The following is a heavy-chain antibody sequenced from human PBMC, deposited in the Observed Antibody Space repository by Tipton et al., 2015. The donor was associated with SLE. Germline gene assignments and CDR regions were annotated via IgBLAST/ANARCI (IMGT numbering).Heavy chain of an antibody. CDR2: IYYSGTAH. Sequence: TLSLTCTVSGDSITRSSFYWGWIRQPPGKGLEWIGSIYYSGTAHYENPSLKSRVTISIDTSNNQFSLRLTSVTAADTAVYYCAKDHGRARGYSDTYLYYYGMDVWGQGTTVTVSS. D-gene: IGHD5-18*01. V-gene: IGHV4-39*07. CDR1: GDSITRSSFY. J-gene: IGHJ6*02. CDR3: AKDHGRARGYSDTYLYYYGMDV.